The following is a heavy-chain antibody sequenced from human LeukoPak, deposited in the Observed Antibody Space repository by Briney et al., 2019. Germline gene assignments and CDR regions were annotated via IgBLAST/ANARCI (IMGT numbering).Heavy chain of an antibody. D-gene: IGHD6-13*01. CDR1: GFTFSSYS. J-gene: IGHJ3*02. CDR2: ISSSSSYI. V-gene: IGHV3-21*04. Sequence: PGGSLRLSCAASGFTFSSYSMNWVRQAPGKGLEWVSSISSSSSYIYYADSVKGRFTISRDNAKNSLYLQMNSLRAEDTALYYCAKDIAAAHDAFDIWGQGTMVTVSS. CDR3: AKDIAAAHDAFDI.